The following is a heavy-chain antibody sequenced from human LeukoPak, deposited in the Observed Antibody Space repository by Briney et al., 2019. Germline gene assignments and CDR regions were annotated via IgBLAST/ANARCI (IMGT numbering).Heavy chain of an antibody. CDR2: IYGSGST. CDR1: GGSISSGGYY. CDR3: ARAFTVVYYFMDV. Sequence: KPSQTLSLTCTVSGGSISSGGYYWSWIRQHPGKGLEWIGRIYGSGSTHYNPSVKSRVTMSVDTSKNQFSLKLSSVTVADTAVYYCARAFTVVYYFMDVWGKGTTVTVSS. V-gene: IGHV4-31*03. D-gene: IGHD4-17*01. J-gene: IGHJ6*03.